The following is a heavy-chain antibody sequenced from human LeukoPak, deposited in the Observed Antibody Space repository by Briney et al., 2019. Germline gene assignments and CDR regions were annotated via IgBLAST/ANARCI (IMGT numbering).Heavy chain of an antibody. CDR3: ARRPGKITISGVVPHYFDY. V-gene: IGHV3-33*08. Sequence: GGSLRLSCAASGFTFSSYGMHWVRQAPGKGLEWVAFIRHDGSNKYYADSVKGRFTISRDNSKNTLYLQMNSLRAEDTAVYYCARRPGKITISGVVPHYFDYWGQGILVTVSS. CDR1: GFTFSSYG. D-gene: IGHD3-3*01. CDR2: IRHDGSNK. J-gene: IGHJ4*02.